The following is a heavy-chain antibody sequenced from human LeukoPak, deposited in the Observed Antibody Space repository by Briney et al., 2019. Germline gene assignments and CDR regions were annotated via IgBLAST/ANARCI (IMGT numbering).Heavy chain of an antibody. CDR1: GFTFSSYA. V-gene: IGHV3-23*01. D-gene: IGHD1-26*01. Sequence: TGASLRLSCAASGFTFSSYAMSWVRQAPGKGLEWVSAISGSGGSTYYADSVKGRFTISRDNSKNTLYLQMNSLRAEDTAVYYCARDRERGATYDYWGQGTLVTVSS. CDR3: ARDRERGATYDY. CDR2: ISGSGGST. J-gene: IGHJ4*02.